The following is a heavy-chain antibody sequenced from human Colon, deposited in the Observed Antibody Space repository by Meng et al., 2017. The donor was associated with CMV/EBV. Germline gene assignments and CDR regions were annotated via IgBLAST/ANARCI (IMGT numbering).Heavy chain of an antibody. CDR2: IGSGGSNI. D-gene: IGHD2-2*01. Sequence: GESLKISCVGSGFTFSTYEMNWVRQAPGTGLEWVAYIGSGGSNIYYADSVKGRFTVSRDNAKNSLYLQMNSLRAEDAAVYYCARDKVVVVPAPLFGMDVWGQGTTVTVSS. CDR3: ARDKVVVVPAPLFGMDV. V-gene: IGHV3-48*03. CDR1: GFTFSTYE. J-gene: IGHJ6*02.